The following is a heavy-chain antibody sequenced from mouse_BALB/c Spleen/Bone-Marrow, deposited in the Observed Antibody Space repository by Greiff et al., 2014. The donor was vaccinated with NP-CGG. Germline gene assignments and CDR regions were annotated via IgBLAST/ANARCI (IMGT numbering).Heavy chain of an antibody. CDR2: IYPYNGGT. CDR3: ARRFITTAAWFAY. CDR1: GYTFTDYN. J-gene: IGHJ3*01. D-gene: IGHD1-2*01. V-gene: IGHV1S29*02. Sequence: EVQLQQSGPELVKPGASVKMSCKASGYTFTDYNMHWVQQSHGKSLEWIGYIYPYNGGTGYNQKFESKATLTVDNSSSTAYMELRSLTSEDSAVYYCARRFITTAAWFAYWGQGTLVTVSA.